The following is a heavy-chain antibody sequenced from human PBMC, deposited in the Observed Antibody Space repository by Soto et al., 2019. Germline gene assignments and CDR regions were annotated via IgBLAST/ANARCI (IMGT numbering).Heavy chain of an antibody. J-gene: IGHJ6*02. V-gene: IGHV1-3*01. CDR1: GYTFTSYA. Sequence: ASVKVSCKASGYTFTSYAMHWVRQAPGQRLEWMGWIIAGNGNTKYAQKFQGRVTITADESTSTAYMELSSLRSEDTAVYYCARGPFVDTPGEGEYGMDVWGQGTTVTVSS. D-gene: IGHD5-18*01. CDR2: IIAGNGNT. CDR3: ARGPFVDTPGEGEYGMDV.